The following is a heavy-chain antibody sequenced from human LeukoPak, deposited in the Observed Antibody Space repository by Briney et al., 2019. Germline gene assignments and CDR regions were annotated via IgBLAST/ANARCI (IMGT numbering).Heavy chain of an antibody. D-gene: IGHD3-3*01. CDR1: GYTFTGYY. CDR3: ARDKIFGVVYLDY. CDR2: INPNSGGT. Sequence: ASVKVSCKASGYTFTGYYMHWVRQAPGQGLEWMGWINPNSGGTNYAQKFQGRVTMTRDTSISTAYMELSRLRSDDTAVNYCARDKIFGVVYLDYWGQGTLVTVSS. V-gene: IGHV1-2*02. J-gene: IGHJ4*02.